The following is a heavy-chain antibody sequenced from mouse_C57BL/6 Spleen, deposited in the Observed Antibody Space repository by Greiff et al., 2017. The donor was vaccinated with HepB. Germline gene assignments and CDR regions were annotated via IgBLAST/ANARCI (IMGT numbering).Heavy chain of an antibody. Sequence: EVKLMESGPGLVKPSQSLSLTCSVTGYSITSGYYWNWIRQFPGNKLEWMGYISYDGSNNYNPSLKNRISITRDTAKNQFFLKLNSVTTADTATYYCARNYGTFDDWGQGTTLTVSS. V-gene: IGHV3-6*01. CDR2: ISYDGSN. CDR1: GYSITSGYY. D-gene: IGHD1-1*01. CDR3: ARNYGTFDD. J-gene: IGHJ2*01.